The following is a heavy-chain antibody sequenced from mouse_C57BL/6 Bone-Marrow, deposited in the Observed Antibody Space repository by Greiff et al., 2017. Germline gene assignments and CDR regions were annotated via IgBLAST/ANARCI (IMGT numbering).Heavy chain of an antibody. J-gene: IGHJ4*01. D-gene: IGHD2-3*01. CDR3: ARCGYYSYYAVDY. CDR1: GYAFSSYW. V-gene: IGHV1-80*01. CDR2: IYPGDGDT. Sequence: QVQLQQSGAELVKPGASVKISCKASGYAFSSYWMNWVKQRPGKGLEWIGQIYPGDGDTNYNGKFKGKATLTADKSSSTAYMQLSSLTSEDSAVYFCARCGYYSYYAVDYWGQGTSVTVSS.